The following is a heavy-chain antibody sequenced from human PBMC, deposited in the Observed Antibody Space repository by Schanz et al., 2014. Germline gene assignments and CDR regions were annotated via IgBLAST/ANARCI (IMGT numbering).Heavy chain of an antibody. J-gene: IGHJ4*02. CDR3: AKDPSHGDYDYYFDY. CDR2: ISSSSSYI. CDR1: GFTVSSNH. D-gene: IGHD3-22*01. V-gene: IGHV3-21*04. Sequence: EGQLAESGGGLVQPGGSLRLSCAVSGFTVSSNHMSWVRQAPGKGLEWVSSISSSSSYIYYADSVKGRFTISRDNSKNTLYLQMNSLRAEDTAVYYCAKDPSHGDYDYYFDYWGQGTLVTVSS.